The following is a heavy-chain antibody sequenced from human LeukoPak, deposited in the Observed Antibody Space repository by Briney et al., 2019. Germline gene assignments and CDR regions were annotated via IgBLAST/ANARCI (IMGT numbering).Heavy chain of an antibody. Sequence: ASVKVSCKASGYTFTGYYMHWVRQAPGQGLEWMGWINPNSGGTNYAQKFQGRVTMTRDTSISTAYMELSRLRSDDTAVYYCARDPRHSDHSSGWYNLYYYYYMDVWGKGTTVTVSS. CDR1: GYTFTGYY. J-gene: IGHJ6*03. CDR3: ARDPRHSDHSSGWYNLYYYYYMDV. CDR2: INPNSGGT. V-gene: IGHV1-2*02. D-gene: IGHD6-19*01.